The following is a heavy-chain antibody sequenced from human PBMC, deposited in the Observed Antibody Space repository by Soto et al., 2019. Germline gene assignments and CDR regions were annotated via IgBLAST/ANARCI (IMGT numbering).Heavy chain of an antibody. CDR2: INAGNGNT. CDR1: GYTFTSYA. Sequence: GASVKVSCKASGYTFTSYAMHWVRQAPGQRLEWMGWINAGNGNTKYSQKFQGRVTITRDTSASTAYMELSSLRSEDTAVYYRARVSQWELLEYYYYGMDVWGQGTTVTVSS. CDR3: ARVSQWELLEYYYYGMDV. D-gene: IGHD1-26*01. J-gene: IGHJ6*02. V-gene: IGHV1-3*01.